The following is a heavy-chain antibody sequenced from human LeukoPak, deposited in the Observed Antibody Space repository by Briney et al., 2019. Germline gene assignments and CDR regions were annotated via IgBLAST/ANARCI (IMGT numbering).Heavy chain of an antibody. Sequence: SSETLSLTCTVSGGSISSGSYYWSWIRQPAGKGLEWIGRIYTSGSTNYNPSLKSRVTISVDTSKNQFSLKLSSVTAADTAVYYCARVKAAAGYYYYYYIDVWGKGTTVTVSS. D-gene: IGHD6-13*01. CDR1: GGSISSGSYY. CDR2: IYTSGST. J-gene: IGHJ6*03. CDR3: ARVKAAAGYYYYYYIDV. V-gene: IGHV4-61*02.